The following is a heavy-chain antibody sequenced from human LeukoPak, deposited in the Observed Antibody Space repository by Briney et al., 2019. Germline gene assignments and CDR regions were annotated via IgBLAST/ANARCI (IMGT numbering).Heavy chain of an antibody. D-gene: IGHD3-22*01. Sequence: SETLSLTCTVSGGSISSYYWSWIRQPPGRGLEWIGYIYYSGSTNYNPSLKSRVTISVDTSKNQFSLKLSSVTAADTAVYYCARLLNSSDSSGYYYEVFDYWGQGTLVTVSS. CDR2: IYYSGST. CDR1: GGSISSYY. V-gene: IGHV4-59*08. CDR3: ARLLNSSDSSGYYYEVFDY. J-gene: IGHJ4*02.